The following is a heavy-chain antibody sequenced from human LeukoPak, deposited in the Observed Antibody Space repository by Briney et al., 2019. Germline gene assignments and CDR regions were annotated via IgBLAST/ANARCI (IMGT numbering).Heavy chain of an antibody. CDR1: GFTFDDYA. V-gene: IGHV3-9*01. D-gene: IGHD6-13*01. Sequence: GGSLRLSCAASGFTFDDYAMHWVRQAPGKGLEWVSGISWNSGSIGYADSVKGRFTISSDNAKNSLYLQMNSLRAEDTALYYCAKDRAYSSSHFDYWGQGTLVTVSS. CDR3: AKDRAYSSSHFDY. J-gene: IGHJ4*02. CDR2: ISWNSGSI.